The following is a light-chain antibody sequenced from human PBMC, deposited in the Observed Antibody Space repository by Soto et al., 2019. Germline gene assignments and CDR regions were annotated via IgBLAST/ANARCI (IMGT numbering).Light chain of an antibody. Sequence: QSVLTQPPSVSEAPRQRVTISCSGSRSNIGKSAVNWYQQLPGKAPKLLIYYDNLLPSGIADRFSGSKSGTSASLAISGLQSDDEAHYYCAAWDDSVNGRVFGGGTQLTVL. CDR3: AAWDDSVNGRV. CDR2: YDN. J-gene: IGLJ3*02. V-gene: IGLV1-36*01. CDR1: RSNIGKSA.